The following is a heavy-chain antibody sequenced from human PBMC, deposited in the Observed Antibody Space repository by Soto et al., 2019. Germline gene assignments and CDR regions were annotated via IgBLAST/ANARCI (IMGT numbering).Heavy chain of an antibody. V-gene: IGHV3-30*18. CDR3: AKDSVRYCSGGSCYNNLSDDFDI. CDR2: ISYDGSNK. D-gene: IGHD2-15*01. J-gene: IGHJ3*02. Sequence: GGSLRLSCAASGFTFSSYGMHWVRQAPGKGLEWVAVISYDGSNKYYADSVKGRFTISRDNSKNTLYLQMNSLRAEDTAVYYCAKDSVRYCSGGSCYNNLSDDFDIWGQGTMVTVSS. CDR1: GFTFSSYG.